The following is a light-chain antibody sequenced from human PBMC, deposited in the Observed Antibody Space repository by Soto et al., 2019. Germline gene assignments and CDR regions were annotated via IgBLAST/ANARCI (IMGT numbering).Light chain of an antibody. J-gene: IGLJ3*02. Sequence: QSVLTQPPSVSGAPGQRVTISCTGSRSNIGAGYDVHWYQQLPGTAPKLLIYGNSNRPSGVPVRFSGSKSGTSASLAITGLKAEDEADYYCQSYDSSLSGSVFGGGTKVTVL. CDR3: QSYDSSLSGSV. CDR2: GNS. V-gene: IGLV1-40*01. CDR1: RSNIGAGYD.